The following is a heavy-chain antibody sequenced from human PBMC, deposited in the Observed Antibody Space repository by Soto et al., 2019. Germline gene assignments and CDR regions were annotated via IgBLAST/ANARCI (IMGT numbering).Heavy chain of an antibody. CDR2: IYPGDSDT. D-gene: IGHD3-10*01. J-gene: IGHJ5*02. Sequence: GESLKISCKGSVYSFTSYWIGWVRQMPGKGLEWMGIIYPGDSDTRYSPSFQGQVTISADKSISTAYLQWSSLKASDTAMYYCARPAFYGSGSYWWFDPWGQGTLVTVSS. CDR1: VYSFTSYW. V-gene: IGHV5-51*01. CDR3: ARPAFYGSGSYWWFDP.